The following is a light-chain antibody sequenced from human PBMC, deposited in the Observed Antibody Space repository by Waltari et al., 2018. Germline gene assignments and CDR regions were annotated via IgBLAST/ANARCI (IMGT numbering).Light chain of an antibody. Sequence: EIVLTQSPGTLSLSPGERATLSCRASQSVSSSYLAWYRQKPGQAPSRLIYGASSRATGIPDRFSGSGSGTDFTLTISRLEPEDFAVYYCQQYGSSPPITFGQGTRLEIK. CDR2: GAS. CDR3: QQYGSSPPIT. V-gene: IGKV3-20*01. J-gene: IGKJ5*01. CDR1: QSVSSSY.